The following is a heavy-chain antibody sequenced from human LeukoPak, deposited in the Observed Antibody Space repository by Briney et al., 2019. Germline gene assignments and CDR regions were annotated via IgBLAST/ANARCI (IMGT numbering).Heavy chain of an antibody. CDR1: GYTFTAYY. D-gene: IGHD6-13*01. CDR3: ARGSWYRNDY. Sequence: ASVKVSCKASGYTFTAYYIHWVRQAPGQGLEWMGIINPSGGTTSYAQKFQGRVTMTRDTSTSTVYMELSSLRSEDTALYYCARGSWYRNDYWGQGTLVTVSS. V-gene: IGHV1-46*01. CDR2: INPSGGTT. J-gene: IGHJ4*02.